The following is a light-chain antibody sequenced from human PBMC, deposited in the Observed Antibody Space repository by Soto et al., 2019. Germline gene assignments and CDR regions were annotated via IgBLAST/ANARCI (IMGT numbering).Light chain of an antibody. V-gene: IGKV1-39*01. CDR2: AAS. Sequence: DIQMTQSPSSLSASVGDRVTITCRASQSISNYLNWYQQKPGKAPKLLIYAASRLQSGVPSRFSGSGSGTDCTLTISSLQPEDFATYSCQQSYHTLFPFRPGANVHIK. J-gene: IGKJ3*01. CDR3: QQSYHTLFP. CDR1: QSISNY.